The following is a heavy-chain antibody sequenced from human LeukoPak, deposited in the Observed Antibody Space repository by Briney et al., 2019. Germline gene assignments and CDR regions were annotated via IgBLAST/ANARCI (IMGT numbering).Heavy chain of an antibody. Sequence: SETLSLTCAVYGVSFSGYYWSWIRQPPGKGLEGNGEINHSGSTNYNPSLKSRVTISVDASKNQFSLKLSSVTAADTAVYYCARGKDGAIRHRKSAGFDRWGQGTLVTVSS. CDR1: GVSFSGYY. CDR3: ARGKDGAIRHRKSAGFDR. CDR2: INHSGST. V-gene: IGHV4-34*01. D-gene: IGHD5-24*01. J-gene: IGHJ5*02.